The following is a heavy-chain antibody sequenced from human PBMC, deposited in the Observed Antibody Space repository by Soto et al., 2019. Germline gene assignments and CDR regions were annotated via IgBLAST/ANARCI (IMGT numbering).Heavy chain of an antibody. J-gene: IGHJ5*02. CDR3: ARGFGDYESWFDP. D-gene: IGHD4-17*01. CDR2: IWYDGSNK. Sequence: QVQLVESGGGVVQPGRSLRLSCAASGFTFSNYGMHWVRQAPGKGLEWVAVIWYDGSNKYYADSVKGRFTISRDNSKNTLYRQMNSLRAEDTAVYYCARGFGDYESWFDPWGQGTLVTVSS. V-gene: IGHV3-33*01. CDR1: GFTFSNYG.